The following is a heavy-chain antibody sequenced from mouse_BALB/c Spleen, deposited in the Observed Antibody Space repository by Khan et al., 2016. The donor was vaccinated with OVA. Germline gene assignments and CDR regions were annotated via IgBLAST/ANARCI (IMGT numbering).Heavy chain of an antibody. CDR1: GYTFTTYW. J-gene: IGHJ2*01. CDR3: TRDRIDY. CDR2: INPTSGYT. V-gene: IGHV1-7*01. Sequence: QTQLVQSGAELAKPGASVKMSCKASGYTFTTYWMHWVKQRPGQGLEWIGYINPTSGYTDYNDKFKDRATLSADKSSSTAYMQLNSLTSEDSAVYYCTRDRIDYWGQGTTLTVSS.